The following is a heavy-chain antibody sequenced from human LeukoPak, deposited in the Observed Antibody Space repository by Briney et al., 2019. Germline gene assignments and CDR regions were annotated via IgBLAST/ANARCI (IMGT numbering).Heavy chain of an antibody. CDR1: GFTFSSYS. V-gene: IGHV3-21*01. Sequence: GGSLRLSCAASGFTFSSYSMNWVRQAPGKGLEWVSSISSSSSYIYYADSVKGRFTISRDNAKNSLYLQMNSLRAEDTAVYYCARDTQPYSHYYYYGMDVSGQGTTVTVSS. CDR3: ARDTQPYSHYYYYGMDV. D-gene: IGHD2-15*01. CDR2: ISSSSSYI. J-gene: IGHJ6*02.